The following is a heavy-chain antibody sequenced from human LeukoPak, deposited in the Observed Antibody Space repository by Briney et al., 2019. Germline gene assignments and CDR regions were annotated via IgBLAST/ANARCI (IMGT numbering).Heavy chain of an antibody. V-gene: IGHV3-23*01. D-gene: IGHD5-12*01. J-gene: IGHJ4*02. CDR3: AKGGYDYVEVGYFDY. CDR2: IIGSVAST. Sequence: PGGSLRLSCAPSGFTSSSYAMSWVRETPGKGLEWVSVIIGSVASTYYADSVRGRFTISRDNSKNTLYLQMNSLRADDTAVYYCAKGGYDYVEVGYFDYWGQGTLVTVSS. CDR1: GFTSSSYA.